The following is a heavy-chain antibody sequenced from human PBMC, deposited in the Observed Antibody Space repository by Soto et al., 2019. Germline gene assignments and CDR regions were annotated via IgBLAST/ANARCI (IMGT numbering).Heavy chain of an antibody. CDR1: GGSVTSGSYF. J-gene: IGHJ4*02. CDR3: ARGPRGGVGGGDS. D-gene: IGHD3-16*01. CDR2: IHSGGST. Sequence: QVQLQESGPGLVNPSETLSLTCTVSGGSVTSGSYFWSWIRQPPGKGLEWIAYIHSGGSTNYNPSPRRGVTKPADPSKNKSPLKLTSLPVAEPAVFSCARGPRGGVGGGDSWGPGTLVTVSS. V-gene: IGHV4-61*01.